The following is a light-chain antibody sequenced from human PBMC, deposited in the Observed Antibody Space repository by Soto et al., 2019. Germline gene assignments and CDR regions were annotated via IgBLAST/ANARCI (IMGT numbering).Light chain of an antibody. J-gene: IGKJ1*01. Sequence: EVGLTQSPVTMSLSPGARATRSCRASRTINNNVAWYQLKDGQVPRLLIYGASTRATDVPARFSGSGSGTEFTLTISSLQAEDFAEYHCQQYNNWPQTFGQGTKVDIK. CDR3: QQYNNWPQT. CDR1: RTINNN. CDR2: GAS. V-gene: IGKV3-15*01.